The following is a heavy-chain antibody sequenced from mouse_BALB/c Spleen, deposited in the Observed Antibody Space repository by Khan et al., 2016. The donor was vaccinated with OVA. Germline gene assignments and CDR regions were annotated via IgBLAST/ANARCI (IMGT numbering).Heavy chain of an antibody. CDR3: ARIKKIVATYFDY. D-gene: IGHD1-1*01. CDR2: LNLTNGGT. Sequence: QVQLQQPGAELVKAGVPGKCSGKPPAYTSPSDWWHGGNRGLGQGLEGFPKLNLTNGGTTNNEKCKRKATLTVDKSSSTAYMLLSGPTFEDSAVYYCARIKKIVATYFDYWGQGTTLTVSS. CDR1: AYTSPSDW. V-gene: IGHV1S81*02. J-gene: IGHJ2*01.